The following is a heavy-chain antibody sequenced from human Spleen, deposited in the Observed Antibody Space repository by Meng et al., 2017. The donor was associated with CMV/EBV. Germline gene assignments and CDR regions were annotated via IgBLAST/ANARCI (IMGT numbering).Heavy chain of an antibody. Sequence: ASVKVSCKASGYTFTAYGITWVRQAPGQGLEWMGWISVYNGNTNYAQKFQGRVTMTTDTSTSTAYMELRSLRSDDTAVYYCARDLITMTPNWFDPWGQGTLVTVSS. CDR3: ARDLITMTPNWFDP. CDR1: GYTFTAYG. V-gene: IGHV1-18*01. D-gene: IGHD3-22*01. CDR2: ISVYNGNT. J-gene: IGHJ5*02.